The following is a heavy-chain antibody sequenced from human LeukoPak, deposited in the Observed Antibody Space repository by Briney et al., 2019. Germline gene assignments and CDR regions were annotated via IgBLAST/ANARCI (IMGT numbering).Heavy chain of an antibody. J-gene: IGHJ4*02. CDR3: TTGRGYSYGYVDY. Sequence: GGSLRLSCAASGFTFSNAWMSWVRQAPGKGLEWVGRIKSKTDGGTTDYPAPVKGRFTISRDDSKNTLYLQMNSLKTEDTAVYYCTTGRGYSYGYVDYWGQGTLVTVSS. D-gene: IGHD5-18*01. CDR2: IKSKTDGGTT. CDR1: GFTFSNAW. V-gene: IGHV3-15*01.